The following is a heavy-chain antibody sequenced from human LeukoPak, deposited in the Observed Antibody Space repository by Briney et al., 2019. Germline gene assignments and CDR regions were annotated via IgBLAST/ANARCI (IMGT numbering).Heavy chain of an antibody. D-gene: IGHD4-23*01. CDR1: GFTLTSYG. CDR2: ISYEKNEE. Sequence: GGSLRLSCAASGFTLTSYGMHWVRQAPGKGLEWVAVISYEKNEEFYADSVKGRSTISRDSSKNTLYLQMNSLRPEDTAVYYCARVAAGYSVNYFDYWGQGTLVTVSS. V-gene: IGHV3-30*03. J-gene: IGHJ4*02. CDR3: ARVAAGYSVNYFDY.